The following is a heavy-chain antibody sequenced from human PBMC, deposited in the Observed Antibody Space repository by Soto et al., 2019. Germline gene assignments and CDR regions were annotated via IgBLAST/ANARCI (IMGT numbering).Heavy chain of an antibody. D-gene: IGHD3-22*01. CDR2: IKSKTDGGTT. Sequence: GSLRLSCAASGFTFSNAWMSWVRQAPGKGLEWVGRIKSKTDGGTTDYAAPVKGRFTISRDDSKNTLYLQMNSLKTEDTAVYYCTAWPAYYYDSSGYYYGEYWGQGTLVTVSS. V-gene: IGHV3-15*01. CDR1: GFTFSNAW. CDR3: TAWPAYYYDSSGYYYGEY. J-gene: IGHJ4*02.